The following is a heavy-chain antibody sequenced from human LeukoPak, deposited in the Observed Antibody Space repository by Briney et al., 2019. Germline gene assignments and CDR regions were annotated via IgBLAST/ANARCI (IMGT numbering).Heavy chain of an antibody. CDR2: IYYSGST. Sequence: SETLSLTCTVSGGSISSYYWNWIRQPPGKGLEWIGYIYYSGSTNYNPSLKSRVTISVDTSKNQFSLKLSSVTAADTAVYYCARIEHRVSQSYYFDYWGQGTLVTVSS. CDR1: GGSISSYY. D-gene: IGHD6-13*01. CDR3: ARIEHRVSQSYYFDY. J-gene: IGHJ4*02. V-gene: IGHV4-59*01.